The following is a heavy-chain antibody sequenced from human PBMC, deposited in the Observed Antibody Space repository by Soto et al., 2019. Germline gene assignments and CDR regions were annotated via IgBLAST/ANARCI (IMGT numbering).Heavy chain of an antibody. D-gene: IGHD2-2*01. CDR2: INHSGST. CDR3: ARGPILGDIVVVPAAIPAKAYYFDY. J-gene: IGHJ4*02. V-gene: IGHV4-34*01. Sequence: GSLSLSCAASGFTFSNAWMNWVRQAPGKGLEWIGEINHSGSTNYNPSLKSRVTISVDTSKNQFSLKLSSVTAADTAVYYCARGPILGDIVVVPAAIPAKAYYFDYWGQGTLVTVSS. CDR1: GFTFSNAW.